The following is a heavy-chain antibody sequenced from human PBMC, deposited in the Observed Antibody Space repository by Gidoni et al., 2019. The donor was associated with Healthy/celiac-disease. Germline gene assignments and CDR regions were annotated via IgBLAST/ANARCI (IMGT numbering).Heavy chain of an antibody. Sequence: EVQLVQSGAEVKKPGESLKFSCRGSGYSFTNHWSGWVRQMPGTGLEWMGIIYPGDADTRDSPSFQGQVTISADKSISTAYLQWSSLKASDTAMYYCARGGSYSSSRYAGGYFDYWGQGTLVTVSS. CDR1: GYSFTNHW. D-gene: IGHD6-13*01. CDR2: IYPGDADT. V-gene: IGHV5-51*03. CDR3: ARGGSYSSSRYAGGYFDY. J-gene: IGHJ4*02.